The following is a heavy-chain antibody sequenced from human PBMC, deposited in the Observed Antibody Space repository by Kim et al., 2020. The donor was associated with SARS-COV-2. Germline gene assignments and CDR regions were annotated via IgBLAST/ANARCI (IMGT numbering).Heavy chain of an antibody. D-gene: IGHD3-22*01. CDR3: SGYQGNPYYFDY. J-gene: IGHJ4*02. V-gene: IGHV3-49*02. Sequence: EYAASVKGRFTISRDDSKSIAYLQMNSLKTEDTAVYYCSGYQGNPYYFDYWGQGTLVTVSS.